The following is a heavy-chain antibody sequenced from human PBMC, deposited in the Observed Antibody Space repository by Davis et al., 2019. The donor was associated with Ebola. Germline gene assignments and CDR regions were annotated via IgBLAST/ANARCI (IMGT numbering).Heavy chain of an antibody. CDR2: INPNSGGT. Sequence: ASSVTVSCKASGYTFTGYYMHWVRQAPGQGLEWMGWINPNSGGTNYAQKFQGWVTMTRDTSISTAYMELSRLRSDDTAVYYCARAYYDILTGYYSRWFDPRGQGTLVTVSS. J-gene: IGHJ5*02. V-gene: IGHV1-2*04. CDR1: GYTFTGYY. CDR3: ARAYYDILTGYYSRWFDP. D-gene: IGHD3-9*01.